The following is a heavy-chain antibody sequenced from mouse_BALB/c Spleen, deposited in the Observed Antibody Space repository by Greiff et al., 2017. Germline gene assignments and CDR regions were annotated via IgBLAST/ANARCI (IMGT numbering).Heavy chain of an antibody. V-gene: IGHV5-17*02. CDR1: GFTFSSFG. Sequence: EVQRVESGGGLVQPGGSRKLSCAASGFTFSSFGMHWVRQAPEKGLEWVAYISSGSSTIYYADTVKGRFTISRDNPKNTLFLQMTSLRSEDTAMYYCARLGLGRDAMDYWGQGTSVTVSS. J-gene: IGHJ4*01. CDR2: ISSGSSTI. CDR3: ARLGLGRDAMDY. D-gene: IGHD3-3*01.